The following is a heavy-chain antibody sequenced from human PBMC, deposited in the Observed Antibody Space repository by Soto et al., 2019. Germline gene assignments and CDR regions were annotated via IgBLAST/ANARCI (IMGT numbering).Heavy chain of an antibody. V-gene: IGHV4-34*01. Sequence: PSETLSLTCAVYGGSFSGYYWSWIRQPPGKGLEWIGEINHSGSTNYNPSLKSRVTISVDTSKNQFSLKLSSVTAADTAVYYCASGGSLEVGARPGRNGMDVWGQGTTVTVSS. CDR1: GGSFSGYY. J-gene: IGHJ6*02. CDR3: ASGGSLEVGARPGRNGMDV. D-gene: IGHD6-6*01. CDR2: INHSGST.